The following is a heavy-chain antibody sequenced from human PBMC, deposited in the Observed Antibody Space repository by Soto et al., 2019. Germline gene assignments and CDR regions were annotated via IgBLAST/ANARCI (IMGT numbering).Heavy chain of an antibody. Sequence: SETLSLTCAVSGGSITSGNSYSWSWIRQPPGKGLEWIGSISHTGSTSYNPSLKSRLTMSVDKSKNQFPLRLSSVTAADMAVYYCARAVAPYFGTWFDPWGQGILVTVSS. CDR2: ISHTGST. J-gene: IGHJ5*02. CDR3: ARAVAPYFGTWFDP. V-gene: IGHV4-30-2*01. D-gene: IGHD3-10*01. CDR1: GGSITSGNSYS.